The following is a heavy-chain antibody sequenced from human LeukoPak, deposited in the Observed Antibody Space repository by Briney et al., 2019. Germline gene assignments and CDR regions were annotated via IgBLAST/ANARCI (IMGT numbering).Heavy chain of an antibody. D-gene: IGHD1-26*01. CDR1: GYTFTSYG. CDR2: ISTYKGNT. CDR3: ARERWREPMDV. V-gene: IGHV1-18*01. Sequence: GASVKVPCKASGYTFTSYGISWVRQAPGQGLEWMGWISTYKGNTNYAQKLQGRVTMTTDTSTSTAYMELRSLRSDDTAVYYCARERWREPMDVWGKGTTVTISS. J-gene: IGHJ6*03.